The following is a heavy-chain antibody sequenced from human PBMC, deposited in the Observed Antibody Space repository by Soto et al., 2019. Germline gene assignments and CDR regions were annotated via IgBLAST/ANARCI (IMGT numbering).Heavy chain of an antibody. D-gene: IGHD3-10*01. Sequence: SETLSLTCTVSGGSVSNISDYWSWVRQPPGKGLEWIGYIYYSGSADYNPSLGSRVTISLDTSKNQFSLKLSSVTTADTAVYYCARGVGSGYYYYHMDLWGQGTTVTVSS. CDR3: ARGVGSGYYYYHMDL. CDR1: GGSVSNISDY. V-gene: IGHV4-61*01. J-gene: IGHJ6*02. CDR2: IYYSGSA.